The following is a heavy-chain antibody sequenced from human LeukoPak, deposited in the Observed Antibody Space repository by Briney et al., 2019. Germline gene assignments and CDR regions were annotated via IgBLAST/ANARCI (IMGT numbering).Heavy chain of an antibody. J-gene: IGHJ4*02. CDR1: GYSFTSYG. CDR2: ISAYNGNT. D-gene: IGHD6-19*01. CDR3: ARDDLPRIAVAGTFDY. V-gene: IGHV1-18*01. Sequence: ASVKVSCKASGYSFTSYGISWVRQAPGQGLEWMGWISAYNGNTNYAQKLQGRVTMTTDTSTSTAYMELRSLRSDDTAVYYCARDDLPRIAVAGTFDYWGQGTLVTVSS.